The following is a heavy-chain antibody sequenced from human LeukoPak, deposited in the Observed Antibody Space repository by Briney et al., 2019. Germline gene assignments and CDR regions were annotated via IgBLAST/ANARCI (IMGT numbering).Heavy chain of an antibody. J-gene: IGHJ4*02. V-gene: IGHV4-59*08. CDR3: ARSSTTPYYFDY. CDR1: GGSISSYY. D-gene: IGHD4-17*01. Sequence: SETLSLTCTVSGGSISSYYWSWIRQPPGKGLEWIGYIYYSGSTNYNPSLKSRVTISVDTSKNQFSLKLSSVTAANTAVYYCARSSTTPYYFDYWGQGTLVTVSS. CDR2: IYYSGST.